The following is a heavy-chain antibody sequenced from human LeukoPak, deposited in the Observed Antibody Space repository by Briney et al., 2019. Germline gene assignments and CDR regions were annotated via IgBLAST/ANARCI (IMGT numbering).Heavy chain of an antibody. CDR3: ASNPPDYYDSSGYYAFDI. Sequence: GGSLRLSCAASGFTFSSYWMSWVRQAPGKGLEWVANIKQDGSEKYYVDSVKGRFTISRDNAKNSLYLQMNSLRAEDTAVYYCASNPPDYYDSSGYYAFDIWGQGTMVTVSS. D-gene: IGHD3-22*01. CDR1: GFTFSSYW. J-gene: IGHJ3*02. CDR2: IKQDGSEK. V-gene: IGHV3-7*01.